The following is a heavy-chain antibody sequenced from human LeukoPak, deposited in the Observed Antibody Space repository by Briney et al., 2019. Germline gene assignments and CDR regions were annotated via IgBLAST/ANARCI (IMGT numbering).Heavy chain of an antibody. CDR2: IYHSGST. CDR1: GGSISSSNW. D-gene: IGHD5-18*01. J-gene: IGHJ6*03. V-gene: IGHV4-4*02. CDR3: ARDGRGYSYGYYYYYYMDV. Sequence: SETLSLTCAVSGGSISSSNWWSWVRQPPGKGLEWIGEIYHSGSTNYNPSLKSRVTISVDKSKNQFSLKLSSVTAADTAVYYCARDGRGYSYGYYYYYYMDVWGKGTTVTVSS.